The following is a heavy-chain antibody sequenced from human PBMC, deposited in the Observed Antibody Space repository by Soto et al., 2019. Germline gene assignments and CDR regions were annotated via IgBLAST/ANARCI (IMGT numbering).Heavy chain of an antibody. J-gene: IGHJ4*02. CDR2: ISTTSSSI. V-gene: IGHV3-48*02. Sequence: PGGSLRLSCAASGFTFSSYSMNWVRQAPGEGLEWISYISTTSSSIYYADSVKGRFTISRDNAKNSLFLQMNSLRDEDTAVYYCARKGVAFDYWGPGALVTVSS. CDR1: GFTFSSYS. D-gene: IGHD3-3*01. CDR3: ARKGVAFDY.